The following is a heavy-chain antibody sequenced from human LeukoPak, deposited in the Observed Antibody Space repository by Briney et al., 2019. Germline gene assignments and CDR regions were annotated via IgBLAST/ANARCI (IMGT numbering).Heavy chain of an antibody. CDR2: IRYDGRNK. CDR1: GFTFSSYG. J-gene: IGHJ5*02. CDR3: ARESCSGGSCYPDP. V-gene: IGHV3-30*02. Sequence: QPGGSLRLSCAASGFTFSSYGMNWVRQAPGKGLEWVAFIRYDGRNKYYADSVKGRFTISRDNSKNTLYLQMNSLRAEDTAVYYCARESCSGGSCYPDPWGQGTLVTVSS. D-gene: IGHD2-15*01.